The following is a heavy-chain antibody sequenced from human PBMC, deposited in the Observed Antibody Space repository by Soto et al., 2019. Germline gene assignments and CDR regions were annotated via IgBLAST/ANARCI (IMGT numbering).Heavy chain of an antibody. CDR1: GGSISSGGYY. V-gene: IGHV4-31*03. CDR3: ARGGSSWSPDYYGMDV. J-gene: IGHJ6*02. CDR2: IYYSGST. Sequence: PSETLSLTCTVSGGSISSGGYYWSWIRQHPGKGLEWIGYIYYSGSTYYNPSLKSRVTISVDTSKNQFSLKLSSVTAADTAVYYCARGGSSWSPDYYGMDVWGQGTTVTVSS. D-gene: IGHD6-13*01.